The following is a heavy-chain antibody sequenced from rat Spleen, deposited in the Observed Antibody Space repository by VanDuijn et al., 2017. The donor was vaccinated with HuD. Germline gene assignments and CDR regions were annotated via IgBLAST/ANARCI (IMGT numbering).Heavy chain of an antibody. V-gene: IGHV5S10*01. CDR2: IIFDGSSS. D-gene: IGHD1-2*01. CDR3: TRHYYSGPFDY. CDR1: GFTFSDSN. Sequence: EVQLVESDGGLVQPGRSLKLSCAASGFTFSDSNMAWVRQAPKKGLEWVATIIFDGSSSYYRDSVKGRFTISRDNAKSTLYLQMDSLRSEDTATYYCTRHYYSGPFDYWGPGVMVTVSS. J-gene: IGHJ2*01.